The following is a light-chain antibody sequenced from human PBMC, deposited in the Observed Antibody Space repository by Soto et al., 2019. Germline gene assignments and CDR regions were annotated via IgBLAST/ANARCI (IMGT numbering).Light chain of an antibody. CDR3: QQYGSSPGLT. Sequence: TQSPAILSVSPGERATLSCRASQSVGIDVAWYQQEPGQAXRLLIYGASSRATGIPDRFSGSGSGTDFTLTISRLEPEDFAVYYCQQYGSSPGLTFGGGTKVDIK. V-gene: IGKV3-20*01. J-gene: IGKJ4*01. CDR1: QSVGID. CDR2: GAS.